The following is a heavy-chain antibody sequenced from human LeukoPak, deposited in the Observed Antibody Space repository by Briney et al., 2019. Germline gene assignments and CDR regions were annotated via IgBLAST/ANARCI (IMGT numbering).Heavy chain of an antibody. CDR3: ARGLYSDYMDV. D-gene: IGHD2-15*01. CDR1: GYTSYA. J-gene: IGHJ6*03. CDR2: IIPIFGTA. Sequence: ASVKVSCKASGYTSYAISWVRQAPGQGLEWMGGIIPIFGTANYAQKFQGRVTITADESTSTAYMELSSLRSEDTAVYYCARGLYSDYMDVWGKGTTVTVSS. V-gene: IGHV1-69*13.